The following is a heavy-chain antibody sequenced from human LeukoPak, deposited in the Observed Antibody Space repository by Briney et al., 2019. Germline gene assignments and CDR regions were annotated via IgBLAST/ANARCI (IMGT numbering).Heavy chain of an antibody. V-gene: IGHV3-11*04. D-gene: IGHD6-6*01. CDR3: AKDDVQYSSSSEFGY. J-gene: IGHJ4*02. CDR2: ISSSGSTI. Sequence: GGSLRLSCAASGFTFSDYYMSWIRQAPGKGLEWVSYISSSGSTIYYADSVKGRFTISRDNAKNSLYLQMNSLRAEDTAVYYCAKDDVQYSSSSEFGYRGQGTLVTVSS. CDR1: GFTFSDYY.